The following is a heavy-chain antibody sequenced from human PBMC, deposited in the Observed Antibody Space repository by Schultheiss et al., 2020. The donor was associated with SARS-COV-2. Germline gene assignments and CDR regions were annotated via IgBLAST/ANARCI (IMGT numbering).Heavy chain of an antibody. V-gene: IGHV4-31*03. Sequence: SETLSLTCTVSGGSISSGGYYWSWIRQHPGKGLEWIGYIYYSGSTYYNPSFKSRVSISVDRSKNQFSLKLSSVTAADTAVYYCASLYYYGMDVWGQGTTVTVSS. CDR3: ASLYYYGMDV. J-gene: IGHJ6*02. CDR1: GGSISSGGYY. CDR2: IYYSGST.